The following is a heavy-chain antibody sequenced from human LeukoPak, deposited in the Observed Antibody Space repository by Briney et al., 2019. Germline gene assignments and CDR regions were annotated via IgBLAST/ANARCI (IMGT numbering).Heavy chain of an antibody. V-gene: IGHV1-69*05. J-gene: IGHJ4*02. Sequence: SVKVSCKASGGTFISYAISWVRQAPGQGLEWMGGIIPIFGTANYAQKFQGRVTMTRDTSTSTVYMELSSLRSEDTAVYYCARAHALAGYDYWGQGTLVTVSS. CDR2: IIPIFGTA. D-gene: IGHD6-19*01. CDR3: ARAHALAGYDY. CDR1: GGTFISYA.